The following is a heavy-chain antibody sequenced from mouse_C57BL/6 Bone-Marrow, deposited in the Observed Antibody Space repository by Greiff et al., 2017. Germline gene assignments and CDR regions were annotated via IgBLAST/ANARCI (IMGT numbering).Heavy chain of an antibody. D-gene: IGHD1-1*01. CDR3: SRQVTTVLATKYFDV. Sequence: EVQLQESGGGLVKPGGSLKLSCAASGFTFSSYTMSWVRQTPEKRLQWVAAISGGGGNTYYPDSVQGRFTISRDNDKNILYLRMSSLRSEDTALYYCSRQVTTVLATKYFDVWGTGTTVTVSS. J-gene: IGHJ1*03. CDR1: GFTFSSYT. V-gene: IGHV5-9*01. CDR2: ISGGGGNT.